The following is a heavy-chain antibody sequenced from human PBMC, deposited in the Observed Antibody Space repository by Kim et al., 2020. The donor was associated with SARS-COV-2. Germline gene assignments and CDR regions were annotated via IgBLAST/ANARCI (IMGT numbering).Heavy chain of an antibody. CDR1: GGSINSGGYY. D-gene: IGHD3-22*01. Sequence: SETLSLTCTVSGGSINSGGYYWTWIRQHPGKGLEWIGYISYSGSTYYNPSLKSRVTISVDMSKNEFSLKLSYVTAADTAVYYCARGHDISGYYYDYWGQGSLVTVSS. CDR2: ISYSGST. J-gene: IGHJ4*02. CDR3: ARGHDISGYYYDY. V-gene: IGHV4-31*03.